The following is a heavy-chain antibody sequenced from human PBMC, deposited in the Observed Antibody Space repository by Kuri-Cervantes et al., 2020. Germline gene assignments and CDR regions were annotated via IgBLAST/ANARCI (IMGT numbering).Heavy chain of an antibody. V-gene: IGHV1-3*02. Sequence: ASVKVSCKASGYTFTSYAMHWVRQAPGQRLEWMGWSNAGNGNTKYSQEFQGRVTITADESTSTAYMELSSLRSEDTAVYYCASGITGTPNGYWGQGTLVTVSS. J-gene: IGHJ4*02. CDR2: SNAGNGNT. CDR1: GYTFTSYA. D-gene: IGHD1-20*01. CDR3: ASGITGTPNGY.